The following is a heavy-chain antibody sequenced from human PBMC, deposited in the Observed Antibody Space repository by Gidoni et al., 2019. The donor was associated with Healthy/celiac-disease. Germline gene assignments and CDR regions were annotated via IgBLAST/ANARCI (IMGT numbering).Heavy chain of an antibody. J-gene: IGHJ4*02. CDR3: ARDYGELDYGDERGFDY. Sequence: QVQLVESGGGVVQPGRSLRLSCAASGLTFSSYSMHWVRQAPGKGLEWVAVISYDGSNKYYADSVKGRFTISRDNSKNTLYLQMNSLRAEDTAVYYCARDYGELDYGDERGFDYWGQGTLVTVSS. V-gene: IGHV3-30-3*01. CDR1: GLTFSSYS. D-gene: IGHD4-17*01. CDR2: ISYDGSNK.